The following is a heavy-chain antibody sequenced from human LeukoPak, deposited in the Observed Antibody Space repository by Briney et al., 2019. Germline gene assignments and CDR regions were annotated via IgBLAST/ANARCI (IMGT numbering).Heavy chain of an antibody. D-gene: IGHD5-12*01. Sequence: GGTLCLSCAASGVTFCVAWMSSVRGAPRRGQEWVGGIKIKTDGETTDYAAFMKGGFTISRDDSKNTGYLQMSSLKTEDTAVYYCTASWMTWGQGTLVTVTA. CDR3: TASWMT. V-gene: IGHV3-15*01. CDR2: IKIKTDGETT. J-gene: IGHJ5*02. CDR1: GVTFCVAW.